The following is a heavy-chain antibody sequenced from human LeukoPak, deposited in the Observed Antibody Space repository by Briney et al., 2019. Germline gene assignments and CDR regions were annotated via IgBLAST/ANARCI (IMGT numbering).Heavy chain of an antibody. D-gene: IGHD2-2*03. J-gene: IGHJ4*02. CDR3: AREPGYCSSTSCRGFDY. Sequence: ASVKVSCKASGGTFSSYAISWVRQAPGQGLEWMGGIIPIFGTANYAQKFQGRVTITTDESTSTAYMELSSLRSEDTAVYYCAREPGYCSSTSCRGFDYWGQGTLVTVSS. V-gene: IGHV1-69*05. CDR1: GGTFSSYA. CDR2: IIPIFGTA.